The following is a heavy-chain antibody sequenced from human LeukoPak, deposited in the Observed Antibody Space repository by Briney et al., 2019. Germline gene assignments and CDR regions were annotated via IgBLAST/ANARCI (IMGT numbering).Heavy chain of an antibody. CDR1: GFTFDDYA. Sequence: GGSLRLSCAASGFTFDDYAMHWVRQAPGEGLEWVSGISWNSGGIGYADSVKGRFTISRDNAKNSLYLQMNSLRAEDTAVYYCAELGITMIGGVWGKGTTVTISS. CDR2: ISWNSGGI. CDR3: AELGITMIGGV. D-gene: IGHD3-10*02. V-gene: IGHV3-9*01. J-gene: IGHJ6*04.